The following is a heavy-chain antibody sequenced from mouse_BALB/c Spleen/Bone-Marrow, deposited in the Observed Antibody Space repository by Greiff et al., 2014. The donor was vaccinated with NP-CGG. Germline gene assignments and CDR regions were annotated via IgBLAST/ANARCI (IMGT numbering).Heavy chain of an antibody. J-gene: IGHJ2*01. CDR1: GYAFSSSW. V-gene: IGHV1-82*01. D-gene: IGHD1-1*01. CDR3: ARDYYGSSYDY. CDR2: IYPGDGDT. Sequence: QVQLKESGPELVKPGASVKISCKASGYAFSSSWMNWVKQRPGHGLEWIGRIYPGDGDTNYNGKFKGKATLTADKSSSTAYMQLISLASVDSAVYCCARDYYGSSYDYWGQGTTVTVSS.